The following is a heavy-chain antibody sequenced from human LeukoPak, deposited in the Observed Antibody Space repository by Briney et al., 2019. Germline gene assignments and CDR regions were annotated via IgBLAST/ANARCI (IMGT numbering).Heavy chain of an antibody. D-gene: IGHD3-16*02. J-gene: IGHJ4*02. V-gene: IGHV1-2*06. CDR2: INPNSGGT. CDR1: GYTFTGYY. Sequence: ASVKVSCKASGYTFTGYYMHWVRQAPGQGLEWMGRINPNSGGTNYAQKFQGRVTMTRDTSISTAYVELSSLRSEDTAVYYCARSPVEDVWGSYRYSYYFDYWGQGTLVTVSS. CDR3: ARSPVEDVWGSYRYSYYFDY.